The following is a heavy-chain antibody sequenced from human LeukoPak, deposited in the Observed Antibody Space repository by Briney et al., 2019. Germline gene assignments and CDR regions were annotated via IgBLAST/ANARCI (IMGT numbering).Heavy chain of an antibody. Sequence: SETLSLTCTVSGGSISSYYWSWIRQPAGKGLEWIGRIYTSGSTNYNPSLKSRVTISVDTSKNQFSLKLSSVTAADTAVYYCARDRPYSQGNPAFDYWGQGTLVTVSS. V-gene: IGHV4-4*07. CDR2: IYTSGST. J-gene: IGHJ4*02. CDR3: ARDRPYSQGNPAFDY. CDR1: GGSISSYY. D-gene: IGHD5-18*01.